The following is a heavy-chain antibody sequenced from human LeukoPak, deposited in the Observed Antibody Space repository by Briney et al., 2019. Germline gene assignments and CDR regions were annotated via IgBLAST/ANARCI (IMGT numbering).Heavy chain of an antibody. CDR1: GGSISSGGYY. D-gene: IGHD1-26*01. CDR2: IYYSGST. J-gene: IGHJ4*02. CDR3: ARDVAVGSFCYFDY. V-gene: IGHV4-31*03. Sequence: SSETLSLTCTVSGGSISSGGYYWSWIRQHPGKGLEWIGYIYYSGSTYYNLSLKSRVTISVDTSKNQFSLKLSSVTAADTAVYYCARDVAVGSFCYFDYWGQGTLVTVSS.